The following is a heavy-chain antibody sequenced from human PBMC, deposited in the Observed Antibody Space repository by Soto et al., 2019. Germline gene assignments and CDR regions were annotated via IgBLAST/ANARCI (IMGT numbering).Heavy chain of an antibody. CDR3: AKRRVGSGSSPPHFDY. V-gene: IGHV3-23*01. J-gene: IGHJ4*02. CDR2: ISGGGGST. D-gene: IGHD1-26*01. CDR1: GFTFNNYA. Sequence: EVQLLESGGGLVQPGGSLRLSCAASGFTFNNYAMSWVRQAPGKGLEWASSISGGGGSTYYADSMKGRFPISRDNSKNTLYLQMNSLRAEDTALYYCAKRRVGSGSSPPHFDYWGQGTLVTVSS.